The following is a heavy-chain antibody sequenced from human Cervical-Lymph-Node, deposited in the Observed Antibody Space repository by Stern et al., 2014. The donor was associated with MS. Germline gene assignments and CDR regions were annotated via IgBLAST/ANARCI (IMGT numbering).Heavy chain of an antibody. CDR2: IKQDGSER. CDR3: ARDCGSGSCYQTQYYYGVDV. CDR1: GFSLSSYW. J-gene: IGHJ6*02. Sequence: VQLVESGGGLVQPGGSLRLSCAGSGFSLSSYWMSWVRQAPGKGPELGATIKQDGSERYYVDSVKGRFTISRDNSKNSVFLQMNSLRVDDMSVYYCARDCGSGSCYQTQYYYGVDVWGQGTTVIVSS. V-gene: IGHV3-7*01. D-gene: IGHD2-15*01.